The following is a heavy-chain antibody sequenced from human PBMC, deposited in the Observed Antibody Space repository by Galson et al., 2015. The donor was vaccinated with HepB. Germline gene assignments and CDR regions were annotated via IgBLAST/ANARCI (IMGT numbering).Heavy chain of an antibody. CDR2: IKSKENNYAT. J-gene: IGHJ4*02. CDR3: SRLGDFSGYSSK. Sequence: SLRLSCAASGFNFGGSAIHWVRQASGKRPEWVGLIKSKENNYATSYVPSLKGRFTVSRDDSKNMAYLHMKSLKTEDTAVYYCSRLGDFSGYSSKRGQGTLVTVSS. V-gene: IGHV3-73*01. CDR1: GFNFGGSA. D-gene: IGHD6-19*01.